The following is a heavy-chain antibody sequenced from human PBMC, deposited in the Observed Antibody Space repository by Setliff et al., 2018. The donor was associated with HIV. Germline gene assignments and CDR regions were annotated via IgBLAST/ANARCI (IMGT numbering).Heavy chain of an antibody. J-gene: IGHJ5*02. CDR3: ARSSLYCSGGSCHLTWFDP. CDR2: IYYSGST. Sequence: SETLSLTCTVSGGSISSSSYYWGWIRQPPGKGLEWIGSIYYSGSTYYNPSLKSRVTISVDTSKNQFSLKLSSVTAADTAVYYCARSSLYCSGGSCHLTWFDPWGQG. V-gene: IGHV4-39*07. CDR1: GGSISSSSYY. D-gene: IGHD2-15*01.